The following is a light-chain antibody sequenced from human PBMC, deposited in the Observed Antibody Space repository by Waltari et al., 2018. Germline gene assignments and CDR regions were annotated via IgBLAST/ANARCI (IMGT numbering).Light chain of an antibody. CDR1: NIRTKT. Sequence: SYVLTQPPSVSVAPGQTARISCGGGNIRTKTVHWYQQKAGQAPVVGVFADSDRPSGIPERFSGSNSGNTATLTITRVEAGDEADYYCQVWENTDDPWVFGGGTKLTVL. CDR2: ADS. CDR3: QVWENTDDPWV. J-gene: IGLJ3*02. V-gene: IGLV3-21*02.